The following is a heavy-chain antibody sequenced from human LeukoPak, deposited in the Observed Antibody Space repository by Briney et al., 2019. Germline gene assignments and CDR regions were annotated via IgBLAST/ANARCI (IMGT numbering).Heavy chain of an antibody. CDR1: GFTFSSYS. V-gene: IGHV3-21*01. Sequence: GGSLRLTCAASGFTFSSYSMNWVCQAPGKGLERVSSISSSSSYIYYADSVKGRFTISRDNAKNSLYLQMNSLRAEDTAVYYCARGSTCSSTSCWTGTYWGQGTLVTVSS. CDR2: ISSSSSYI. J-gene: IGHJ4*02. CDR3: ARGSTCSSTSCWTGTY. D-gene: IGHD2-2*01.